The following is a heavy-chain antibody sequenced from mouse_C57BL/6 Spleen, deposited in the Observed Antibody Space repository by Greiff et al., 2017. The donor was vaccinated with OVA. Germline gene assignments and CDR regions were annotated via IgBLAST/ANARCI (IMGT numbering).Heavy chain of an antibody. CDR2: ISSGSSTI. CDR1: GFTFSDYG. J-gene: IGHJ2*01. Sequence: EVKLQESGGGLVKPGGSLKLSCAASGFTFSDYGMHWVRQAPEKGLEWVAYISSGSSTIYYADTVKGRFTISRDNAKNTLFLQMTSLRSEDTAMYYCARAHYGSSYDYFDYWGQGTTLTVSS. CDR3: ARAHYGSSYDYFDY. D-gene: IGHD1-1*01. V-gene: IGHV5-17*01.